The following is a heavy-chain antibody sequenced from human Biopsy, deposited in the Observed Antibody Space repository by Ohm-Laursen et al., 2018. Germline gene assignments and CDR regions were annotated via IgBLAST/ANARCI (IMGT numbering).Heavy chain of an antibody. CDR2: INSDGSYT. CDR1: GFTFSSYW. D-gene: IGHD2-21*01. V-gene: IGHV3-74*03. CDR3: TNHYCGGITCLMNF. J-gene: IGHJ4*02. Sequence: SLRLSCSASGFTFSSYWMHWVRQAPGKGLVWVARINSDGSYTTNVDPVKGRFTISRDNSRNTLYLQMNSLRAEDTAVYFCTNHYCGGITCLMNFWGQGTLVTVSS.